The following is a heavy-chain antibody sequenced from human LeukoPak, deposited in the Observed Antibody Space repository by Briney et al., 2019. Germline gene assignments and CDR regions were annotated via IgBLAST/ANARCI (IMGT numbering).Heavy chain of an antibody. CDR2: INPNSGGT. Sequence: ASVKVSCKASGYTFTSYDINWVRQAPGQGLEWMGWINPNSGGTNYAQRFQGRVTMTRDTSINTAYMVLNRLRSDDTAVYYCATTGVDGWFDPWGQGTLVTVSS. V-gene: IGHV1-2*02. J-gene: IGHJ5*02. CDR3: ATTGVDGWFDP. D-gene: IGHD3-3*01. CDR1: GYTFTSYD.